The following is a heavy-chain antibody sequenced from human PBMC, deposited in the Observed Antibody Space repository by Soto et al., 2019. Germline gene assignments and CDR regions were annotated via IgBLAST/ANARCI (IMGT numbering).Heavy chain of an antibody. CDR2: IYYSGST. J-gene: IGHJ5*02. D-gene: IGHD3-3*01. V-gene: IGHV4-61*01. Sequence: QVQLQESGPGLVKPSETLSLSCTVSGGSVSSGSYYWSWIRQPPGKGLEWIGYIYYSGSTNYNPSQNTPVTVSVQTSKNHFSLKLSSVTAADTALYYCAIDTYDFWSGYPQHQHAKNNGFDPWGQGTLVTVSS. CDR3: AIDTYDFWSGYPQHQHAKNNGFDP. CDR1: GGSVSSGSYY.